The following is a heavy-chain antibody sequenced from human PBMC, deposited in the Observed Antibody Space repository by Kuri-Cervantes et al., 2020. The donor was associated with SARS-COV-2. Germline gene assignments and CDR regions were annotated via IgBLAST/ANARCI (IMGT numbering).Heavy chain of an antibody. D-gene: IGHD5-12*01. V-gene: IGHV3-7*03. Sequence: GESLKISCAASGFTLSHNWMSWVRQAPGKGLEWAANIKQDGSEKYYVDSVKGRFAISRDNPKNSLYLQLNSLRAEDTAMYYCARGFELDYWGRGTLVTVSS. J-gene: IGHJ4*02. CDR2: IKQDGSEK. CDR3: ARGFELDY. CDR1: GFTLSHNW.